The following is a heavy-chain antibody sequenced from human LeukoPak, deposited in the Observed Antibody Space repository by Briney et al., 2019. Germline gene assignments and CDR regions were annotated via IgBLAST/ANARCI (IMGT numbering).Heavy chain of an antibody. Sequence: GGSLRLSCAASGVTFSSYGVHWVRQAPGKGLGWGAVIWYDGSNKYYADSVKGRFAISRDNSKKKLYLQMNSQRAEDTAVYYRAREGGTATFGVVARGGWFDPWGQGTLDTVSS. CDR2: IWYDGSNK. V-gene: IGHV3-33*01. CDR3: AREGGTATFGVVARGGWFDP. CDR1: GVTFSSYG. D-gene: IGHD3-3*01. J-gene: IGHJ5*02.